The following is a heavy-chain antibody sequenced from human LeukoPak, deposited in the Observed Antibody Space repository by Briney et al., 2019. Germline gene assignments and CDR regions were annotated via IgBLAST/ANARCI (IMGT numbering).Heavy chain of an antibody. CDR3: AKAWSVVVASSTFDY. Sequence: GGSLRLSCAASGFTFSSYGMHWVRQAPGKGLEWVAVISYDGSNKYYADSVKGRFTISRDNSKNTLYLQMNSLRAEDTAVYYCAKAWSVVVASSTFDYWGQGTLVTVSS. J-gene: IGHJ4*02. CDR2: ISYDGSNK. CDR1: GFTFSSYG. V-gene: IGHV3-30*18. D-gene: IGHD2-15*01.